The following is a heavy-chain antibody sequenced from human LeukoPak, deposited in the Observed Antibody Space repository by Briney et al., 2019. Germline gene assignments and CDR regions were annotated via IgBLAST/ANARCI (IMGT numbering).Heavy chain of an antibody. CDR3: ARSMIRGVIIKSPLDY. J-gene: IGHJ4*02. D-gene: IGHD3-10*01. Sequence: ASVKVSCKASGYTFTGYYMHWVRQAPGQGLEWMGWINPNSGGTNYAQKFQGWVTMTRDTTISTAYMELSRLRSDDTAVYYCARSMIRGVIIKSPLDYWGQGALVTVSS. V-gene: IGHV1-2*04. CDR2: INPNSGGT. CDR1: GYTFTGYY.